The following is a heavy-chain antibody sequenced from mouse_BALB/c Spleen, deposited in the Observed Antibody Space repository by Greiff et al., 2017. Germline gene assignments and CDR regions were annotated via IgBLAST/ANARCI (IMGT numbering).Heavy chain of an antibody. CDR1: GYSITSDYA. CDR2: ISYSGST. D-gene: IGHD1-1*01. Sequence: VQLKESGPGLVKPSQSLSLTCTVTGYSITSDYAWNWIRQFPGNKLEWMGYISYSGSTSYNPSLKSRISITRDTSKNQFFLQLNSVTTEDTATYYCARGGYYGSNYYFDYWGQGTTLTVSS. V-gene: IGHV3-2*02. J-gene: IGHJ2*01. CDR3: ARGGYYGSNYYFDY.